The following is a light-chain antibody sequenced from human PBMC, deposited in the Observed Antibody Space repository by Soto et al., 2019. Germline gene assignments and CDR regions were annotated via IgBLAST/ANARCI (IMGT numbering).Light chain of an antibody. J-gene: IGKJ2*01. CDR2: DAS. CDR3: QQSTGIPYT. V-gene: IGKV1-39*01. CDR1: QTIDTY. Sequence: DIQMSQSPYSLSASVGDRVNITCRASQTIDTYLNWYQQNTGKAHNLLIYDASTFQNGVPSRFSGSGAGTDFTLTISSLQPEDVATSSCQQSTGIPYTFGQGTQLEIK.